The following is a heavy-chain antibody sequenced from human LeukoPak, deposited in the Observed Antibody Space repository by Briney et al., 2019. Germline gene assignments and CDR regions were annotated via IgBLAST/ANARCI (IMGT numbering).Heavy chain of an antibody. CDR3: AKSPEYSSSATLDY. CDR2: IFRDGST. Sequence: GGSLRLSCAVSGFNVRTDYMSWVRQAPGKGLEWVSVIFRDGSTYYGDSVRGRFSISRDNSKNMVYLQMNNLRAEDTAVYYCAKSPEYSSSATLDYWGQGTLVTVSS. V-gene: IGHV3-53*01. D-gene: IGHD6-6*01. J-gene: IGHJ4*02. CDR1: GFNVRTDY.